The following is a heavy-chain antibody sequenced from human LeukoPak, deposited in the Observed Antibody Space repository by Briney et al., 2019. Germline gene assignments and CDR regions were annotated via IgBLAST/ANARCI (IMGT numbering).Heavy chain of an antibody. D-gene: IGHD3-16*01. J-gene: IGHJ4*02. V-gene: IGHV3-7*05. CDR1: GFTFSSYS. CDR2: IKGDGSEK. CDR3: ARDWGLDNAFDY. Sequence: PGGSLRLSCAASGFTFSSYSMNWVRQAPGKGLEWVAHIKGDGSEKYSVDSVKGRFTISRDNAKNSLYLQMKSLRADDTAVYYCARDWGLDNAFDYWGQGTLVTVSS.